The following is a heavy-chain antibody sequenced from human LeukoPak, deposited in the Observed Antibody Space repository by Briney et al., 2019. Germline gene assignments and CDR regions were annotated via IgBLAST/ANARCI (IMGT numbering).Heavy chain of an antibody. D-gene: IGHD3-10*01. Sequence: GGSLRLSCAASGFPFSSHGMSWVRQAPGKGLEWGSIIIGSGGTTYYADSVKGRFTISRDNSKDTVYLQMNSLRADDTAVYYCAREWSGFGELPDNWGQGTLVTVS. J-gene: IGHJ4*02. V-gene: IGHV3-23*01. CDR3: AREWSGFGELPDN. CDR1: GFPFSSHG. CDR2: IIGSGGTT.